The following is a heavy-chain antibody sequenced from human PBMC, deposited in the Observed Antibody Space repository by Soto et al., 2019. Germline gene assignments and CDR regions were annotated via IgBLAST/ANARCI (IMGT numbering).Heavy chain of an antibody. CDR2: ISVSSDYI. D-gene: IGHD6-6*01. CDR1: GFSFSDHY. J-gene: IGHJ5*02. V-gene: IGHV3-11*06. Sequence: GGYLRLSCVASGFSFSDHYMIWIRQAPGKGLEWVAYISVSSDYINYADSVKGRFTMSRDNGKNSVYLHMNSLRAEDTAVYFCVRDADRSDSWWFDLWGQGTQVTVSS. CDR3: VRDADRSDSWWFDL.